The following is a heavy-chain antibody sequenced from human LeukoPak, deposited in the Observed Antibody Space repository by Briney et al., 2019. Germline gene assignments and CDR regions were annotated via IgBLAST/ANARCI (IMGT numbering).Heavy chain of an antibody. CDR2: IKEDGSDK. V-gene: IGHV3-7*01. J-gene: IGHJ4*02. CDR1: EFTFGKFW. CDR3: ARVDYYGSGSYYHLYYFDY. D-gene: IGHD3-10*01. Sequence: GESLRLSCAASEFTFGKFWMTWVRQAPGKGLEWVANIKEDGSDKYYVDSVKGRFTISRDNARTSLYLQMNSLRAEDTAVYYCARVDYYGSGSYYHLYYFDYWGQGTLVTVSS.